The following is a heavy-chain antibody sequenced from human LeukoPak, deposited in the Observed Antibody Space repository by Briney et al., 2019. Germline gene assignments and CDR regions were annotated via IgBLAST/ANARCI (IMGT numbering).Heavy chain of an antibody. D-gene: IGHD2-15*01. CDR1: GFTFSVYY. CDR3: ARVDCSGGSCYCDY. Sequence: GGSLRLSCAASGFTFSVYYMSWIRQAPGKGLEWVSYISSSGSTIYYADSVKGRFTISRDNAKNSLYLQMNSLRAEDTAVYYCARVDCSGGSCYCDYWGQGTLVTVSS. J-gene: IGHJ4*02. CDR2: ISSSGSTI. V-gene: IGHV3-11*01.